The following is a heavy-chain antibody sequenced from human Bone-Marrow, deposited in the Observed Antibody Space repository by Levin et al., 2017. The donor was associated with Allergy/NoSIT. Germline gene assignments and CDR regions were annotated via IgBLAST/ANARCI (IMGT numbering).Heavy chain of an antibody. V-gene: IGHV3-23*01. CDR2: ISTDGVTT. CDR1: GFPFSSYA. CDR3: SFHPSGYEGAELDY. D-gene: IGHD5-12*01. Sequence: PGGSLRLSCAASGFPFSSYAMSWVRQPPGKGLEWVSGISTDGVTTYYADSVDGRFTISRDNSKHTVSLQMNSLRAGDTAVYYCSFHPSGYEGAELDYWGQGTLVTVSS. J-gene: IGHJ4*02.